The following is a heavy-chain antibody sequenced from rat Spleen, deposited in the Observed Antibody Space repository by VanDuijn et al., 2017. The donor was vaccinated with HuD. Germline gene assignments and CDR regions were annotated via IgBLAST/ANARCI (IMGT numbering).Heavy chain of an antibody. D-gene: IGHD4-5*01. Sequence: QVQLKESGPGLVQPSQTLSLTCTVSGLSLTSNSVSWIRQPPGKGLEWMGVIWSNGGTDYNSAIKSRLSISRDTSKSQVFLKMNIMKTEENAMYFCALSIIRGKGGYYVMDAWGQGASVTVSS. J-gene: IGHJ4*01. V-gene: IGHV2-47*01. CDR3: ALSIIRGKGGYYVMDA. CDR1: GLSLTSNS. CDR2: IWSNGGT.